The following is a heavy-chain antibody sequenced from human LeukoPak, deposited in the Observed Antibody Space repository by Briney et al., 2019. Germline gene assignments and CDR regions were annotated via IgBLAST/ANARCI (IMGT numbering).Heavy chain of an antibody. D-gene: IGHD5-18*01. V-gene: IGHV4-59*03. CDR3: ARTYTSMVPLYFDS. J-gene: IGHJ4*02. CDR1: SGSLNGYY. CDR2: VYYNGRT. Sequence: SETVSLTCTVTSGSLNGYYWRWIRQPPGKGLEWLGHVYYNGRTNYHPFLNSRVTISVDTSKNRFSLNLISVTAADTAVYYCARTYTSMVPLYFDSWGQGTLVTVS.